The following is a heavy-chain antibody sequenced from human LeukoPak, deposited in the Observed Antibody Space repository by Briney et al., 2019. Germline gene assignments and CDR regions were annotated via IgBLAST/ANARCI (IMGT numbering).Heavy chain of an antibody. CDR3: ARLGVGATRDAFDI. D-gene: IGHD1-26*01. J-gene: IGHJ3*02. Sequence: PGGSLRLSCAASGFTFSSNWMHWVRQAPGKGLVWVSRINSDGSTIGYADSVKGRFTISRDNAKNSLYLQMNSLRAEDTALYYCARLGVGATRDAFDIWGQGTMVTVSS. V-gene: IGHV3-74*01. CDR2: INSDGSTI. CDR1: GFTFSSNW.